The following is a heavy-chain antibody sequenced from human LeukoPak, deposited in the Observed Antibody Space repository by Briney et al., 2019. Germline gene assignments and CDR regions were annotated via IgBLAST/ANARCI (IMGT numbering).Heavy chain of an antibody. J-gene: IGHJ4*02. CDR2: INHSGST. Sequence: PSETLSLTCAVYGGSFSGYYWSWIRQPPGKGLEWIGEINHSGSTNYNPSLKSRVTISVDTYKNQFSLKLSSVTAADTAVYYCARTNKYYDILTGYPGRYYFDYWGQGTLVTVSS. CDR1: GGSFSGYY. CDR3: ARTNKYYDILTGYPGRYYFDY. V-gene: IGHV4-34*01. D-gene: IGHD3-9*01.